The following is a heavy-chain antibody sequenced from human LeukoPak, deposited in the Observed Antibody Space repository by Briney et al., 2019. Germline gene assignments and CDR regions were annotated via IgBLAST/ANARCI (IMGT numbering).Heavy chain of an antibody. V-gene: IGHV3-21*01. CDR1: GFTFSSYG. D-gene: IGHD3-3*01. CDR3: ARGEDDFWSGYWGVDY. CDR2: ISSSSSYI. J-gene: IGHJ4*02. Sequence: GGSLRLFCAASGFTFSSYGMNWVRQAPGKGLEWVSSISSSSSYIYYADSVKGRFTISRDNAKNSLYLQMNSLRAEDTAVYYCARGEDDFWSGYWGVDYWGQGTLVTVSS.